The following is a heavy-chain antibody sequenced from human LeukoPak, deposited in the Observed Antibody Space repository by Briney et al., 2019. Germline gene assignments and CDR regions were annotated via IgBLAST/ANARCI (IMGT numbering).Heavy chain of an antibody. CDR3: ARHSDRLQSGENAFDI. CDR1: GGSISTTNYF. Sequence: PSETLSLTCTVSGGSISTTNYFWGWIRQPPGKGLEWIGSMFYTGTIYYNPSLKSRVTISADTSKSQFSLKLSSVTAADTAVYYCARHSDRLQSGENAFDIWGQGTMVTVSS. J-gene: IGHJ3*02. D-gene: IGHD1-14*01. V-gene: IGHV4-39*01. CDR2: MFYTGTI.